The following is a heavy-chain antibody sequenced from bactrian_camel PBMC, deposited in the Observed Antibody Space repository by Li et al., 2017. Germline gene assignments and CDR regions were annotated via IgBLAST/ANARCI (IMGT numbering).Heavy chain of an antibody. D-gene: IGHD1*01. CDR3: AAGVYRGTRLARCGGGWLSGSRRGGPDEDYY. V-gene: IGHV3S57*01. J-gene: IGHJ4*01. CDR1: GYTYSTYV. CDR2: IDSDGHI. Sequence: HVQLVESGGGSVQAGGSLTLSCEASGYTYSTYVMAWFRQASGKERVGVGAIDSDGHIWYSGSAKGRFTITRDNVENILYLQMNNLRPEDTAMYYCAAGVYRGTRLARCGGGWLSGSRRGGPDEDYYWGQGTQVTVS.